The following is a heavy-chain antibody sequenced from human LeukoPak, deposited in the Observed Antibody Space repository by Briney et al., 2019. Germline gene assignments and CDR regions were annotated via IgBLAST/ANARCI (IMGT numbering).Heavy chain of an antibody. Sequence: GESLKISCKASGYSFTTYWIGWGRQMPGEGLEWMGSIYPGDPDTRYSPSFQGQLTISADKSISPAYLQWSSLKASDTAMYYCARHPNYYASSGYYRGDYFDYWGQGTLVTVSS. D-gene: IGHD3-22*01. V-gene: IGHV5-51*01. J-gene: IGHJ4*02. CDR1: GYSFTTYW. CDR3: ARHPNYYASSGYYRGDYFDY. CDR2: IYPGDPDT.